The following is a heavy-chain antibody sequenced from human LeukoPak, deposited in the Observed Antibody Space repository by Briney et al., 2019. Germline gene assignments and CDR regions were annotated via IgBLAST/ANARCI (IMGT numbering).Heavy chain of an antibody. Sequence: SETLSLTCSVSGGSISSSSYYWGWIRQPPGKGLEWIGSIYNSGSTYYNPSLKSRVTVSVDRTKNQFSLKLNSVTAADTAVHYCARHVASYDFDYWGQGTLVTVSS. D-gene: IGHD2-21*01. V-gene: IGHV4-39*01. CDR2: IYNSGST. J-gene: IGHJ4*02. CDR3: ARHVASYDFDY. CDR1: GGSISSSSYY.